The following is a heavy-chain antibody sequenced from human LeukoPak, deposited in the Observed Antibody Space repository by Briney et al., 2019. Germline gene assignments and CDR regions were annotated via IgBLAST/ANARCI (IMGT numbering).Heavy chain of an antibody. CDR1: GGSFSGYY. CDR2: INHSGST. J-gene: IGHJ4*02. D-gene: IGHD1-26*01. V-gene: IGHV4-34*01. CDR3: ASGNYYQDY. Sequence: SETLSLTCAVYGGSFSGYYWSWIRQPPGKGLEWIGEINHSGSTNYNPSLKSRVTISADTSKNQFSLKMNSVTAADTAVYYCASGNYYQDYWGQGTVVTVSP.